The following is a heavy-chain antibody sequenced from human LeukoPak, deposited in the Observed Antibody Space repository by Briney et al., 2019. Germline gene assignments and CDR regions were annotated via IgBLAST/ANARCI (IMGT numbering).Heavy chain of an antibody. V-gene: IGHV1-69*05. D-gene: IGHD4-23*01. CDR3: ARTPLGGKSTGVFDY. J-gene: IGHJ4*02. CDR1: GGTFSSYA. Sequence: SVKVSCKASGGTFSSYAISWVRHAPGQGLEWMGGIIPIFGTANYAQKFQGRVTITTDESTSTAYMELSSLRSEDTAVYYCARTPLGGKSTGVFDYWGQGTLVTVSS. CDR2: IIPIFGTA.